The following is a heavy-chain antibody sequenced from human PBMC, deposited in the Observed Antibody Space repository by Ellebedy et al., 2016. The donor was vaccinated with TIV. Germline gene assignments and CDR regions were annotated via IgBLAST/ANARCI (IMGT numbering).Heavy chain of an antibody. J-gene: IGHJ6*02. CDR1: GHTFTSYG. Sequence: SVKVSCXASGHTFTSYGISWVRQAPGQGLEWMGGIIPIFGTANYAQKFQGRVTITADKSTSTAYMELSSLRSEDTAVYYCATEITMVRGVQNNYYYYGMDVWGQGTTVTVSS. D-gene: IGHD3-10*01. V-gene: IGHV1-69*06. CDR3: ATEITMVRGVQNNYYYYGMDV. CDR2: IIPIFGTA.